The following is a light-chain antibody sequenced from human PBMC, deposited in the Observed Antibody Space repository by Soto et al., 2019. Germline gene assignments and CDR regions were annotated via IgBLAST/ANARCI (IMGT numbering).Light chain of an antibody. CDR2: GAS. J-gene: IGKJ1*01. V-gene: IGKV3-20*01. CDR1: QSLSRSS. Sequence: EIVLTQSPCTLTLSPGARATLSCRASQSLSRSSLAWYQQKPGRAPRLLIYGASSRATGIPDRFSGSGSGTDFTLTISSLEPEDFAVYYCQQCGSSPRTFGQGTKVEIK. CDR3: QQCGSSPRT.